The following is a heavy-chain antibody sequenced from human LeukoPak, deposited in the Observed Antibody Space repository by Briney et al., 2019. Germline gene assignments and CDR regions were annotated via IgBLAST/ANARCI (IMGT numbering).Heavy chain of an antibody. CDR2: IDDSGTT. Sequence: KASESLSLTCAVYGGSSIGYSWSWVRQPAGKGLEWIGEIDDSGTTNYRPSLKSRVTISVDTSKNQLSLKVTSVTAADTAVYYCARVSGYCSDGVCRFDYWGQGTLVTVSS. D-gene: IGHD2-8*01. V-gene: IGHV4-34*01. J-gene: IGHJ4*02. CDR3: ARVSGYCSDGVCRFDY. CDR1: GGSSIGYS.